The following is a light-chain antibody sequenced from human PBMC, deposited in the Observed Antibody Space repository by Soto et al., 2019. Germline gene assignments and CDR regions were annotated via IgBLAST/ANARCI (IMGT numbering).Light chain of an antibody. J-gene: IGKJ2*01. CDR1: QSVLYNSNNKNY. CDR3: QQYYSTSYT. Sequence: DVVMTQSPDSLAVSLGERATINCRSSQSVLYNSNNKNYLAWYQQKPGQPPKLLIYWASTRESGVPDRVSGSGSGTDFTLTISSLQAEDVAVYYCQQYYSTSYTFGQGTKLEIK. V-gene: IGKV4-1*01. CDR2: WAS.